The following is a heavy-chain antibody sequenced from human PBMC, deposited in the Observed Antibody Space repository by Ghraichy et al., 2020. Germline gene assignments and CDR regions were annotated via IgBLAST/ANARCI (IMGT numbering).Heavy chain of an antibody. CDR1: NVSIGDNY. Sequence: SETLSLSCAVSNVSIGDNYWSWVRQSPGTGLEWICFIYATVTANSNPSLNTRVIMSVDVSRNIFSLTMTSVTAAATAVYYCAAQLVSGWHSFDYWSQGSLVTVSS. V-gene: IGHV4-4*09. CDR2: IYATVTA. D-gene: IGHD6-19*01. J-gene: IGHJ4*02. CDR3: AAQLVSGWHSFDY.